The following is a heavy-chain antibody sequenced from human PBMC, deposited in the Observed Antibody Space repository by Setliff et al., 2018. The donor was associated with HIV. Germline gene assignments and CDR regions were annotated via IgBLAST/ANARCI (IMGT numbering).Heavy chain of an antibody. CDR2: INHSAFT. V-gene: IGHV4-34*01. D-gene: IGHD3-10*01. CDR3: ARHGSNWFDP. CDR1: GESFSRYY. Sequence: PSETLSLTCAVYGESFSRYYFTWIRQAPGRGLEWIGEINHSAFTTYNPSLKSRVTISIDTSKNQFYLRLSSVTAADTAVYYCARHGSNWFDPWGQGTQVTVSS. J-gene: IGHJ5*02.